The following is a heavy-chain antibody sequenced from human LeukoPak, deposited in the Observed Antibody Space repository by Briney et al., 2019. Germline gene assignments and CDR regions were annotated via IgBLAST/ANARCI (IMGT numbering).Heavy chain of an antibody. CDR2: IYTTGST. CDR1: GGSISSYY. CDR3: ARIGHQNLDY. J-gene: IGHJ4*02. V-gene: IGHV4-4*07. D-gene: IGHD1-14*01. Sequence: PSETLSLTCTVSGGSISSYYWSWVRQPAGKGLEWIGRIYTTGSTNYNPSLKSRVTMSVNTSKKQFSLNLRSVTAADTAFYYCARIGHQNLDYWGQGTLVTVSS.